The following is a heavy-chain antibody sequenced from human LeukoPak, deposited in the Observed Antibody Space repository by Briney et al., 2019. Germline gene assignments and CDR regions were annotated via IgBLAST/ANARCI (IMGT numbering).Heavy chain of an antibody. V-gene: IGHV3-21*01. CDR1: GFTFSSYS. Sequence: GGSLRLSCAASGFTFSSYSMNWVRQAPGKGLEWVSSISSSSSYIYYADSVEGRFTISRDNAKNSLYLQMNSLRAEDTAVYYCARDGYSSGAGNYYGMDVWGQGTTVTVSS. CDR3: ARDGYSSGAGNYYGMDV. D-gene: IGHD6-19*01. CDR2: ISSSSSYI. J-gene: IGHJ6*02.